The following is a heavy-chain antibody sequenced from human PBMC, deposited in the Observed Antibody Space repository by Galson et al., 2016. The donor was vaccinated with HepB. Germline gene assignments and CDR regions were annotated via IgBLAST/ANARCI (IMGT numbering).Heavy chain of an antibody. Sequence: SLRLSCAASGFIFNTYYMNWVRQAPGKGLEWVSYISGRSKATQYADSVKGRFTISRDNAKNSVYLQMDSLRDVDTAVYYCARGDYSLYSLDYWGQGTLVTVSS. CDR1: GFIFNTYY. CDR2: ISGRSKAT. V-gene: IGHV3-48*02. D-gene: IGHD4-11*01. CDR3: ARGDYSLYSLDY. J-gene: IGHJ4*02.